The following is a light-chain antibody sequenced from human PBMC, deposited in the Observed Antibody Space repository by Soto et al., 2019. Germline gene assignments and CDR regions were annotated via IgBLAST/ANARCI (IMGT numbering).Light chain of an antibody. CDR2: GAS. J-gene: IGKJ1*01. Sequence: EVVMTQSPAAVSVSPGERVTLSCRASQSVSIDLAWYQQKPGQAPRLLIYGASTRATDIPPSFTGSGSGTEFTLTISSLQPEDFAVYYCQQYGSSPWTFGQGTKVDI. CDR1: QSVSID. CDR3: QQYGSSPWT. V-gene: IGKV3-15*01.